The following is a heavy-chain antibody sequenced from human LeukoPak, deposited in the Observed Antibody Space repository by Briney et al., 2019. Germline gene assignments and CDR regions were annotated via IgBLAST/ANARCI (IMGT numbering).Heavy chain of an antibody. CDR1: GYTFTSYD. CDR2: MNPNSGNT. J-gene: IGHJ5*02. D-gene: IGHD3-3*01. V-gene: IGHV1-8*01. CDR3: ARTGTIFVVVIIDGPFDP. Sequence: GASVNVSCKASGYTFTSYDINWVGQATGQGLEWMGWMNPNSGNTGYAQKFQGRVTMTRNTSISTAYMELSSLRSEDTAVYYCARTGTIFVVVIIDGPFDPWGQGTLVSVSS.